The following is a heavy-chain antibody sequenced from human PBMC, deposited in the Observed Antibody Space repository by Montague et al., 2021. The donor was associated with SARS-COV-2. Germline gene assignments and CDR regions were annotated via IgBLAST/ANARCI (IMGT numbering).Heavy chain of an antibody. D-gene: IGHD6-13*01. Sequence: CAISGDSVSSNSAASNWIRQSPSRGLEWLGRTYYRSKWYNDYAVSVKRRITINPDTSKNQFSLQLNSVTPEDTAVYYCARDGGLYSRSWYLGYFDYWGQGTLVTVSS. J-gene: IGHJ4*02. CDR1: GDSVSSNSAA. V-gene: IGHV6-1*01. CDR2: TYYRSKWYN. CDR3: ARDGGLYSRSWYLGYFDY.